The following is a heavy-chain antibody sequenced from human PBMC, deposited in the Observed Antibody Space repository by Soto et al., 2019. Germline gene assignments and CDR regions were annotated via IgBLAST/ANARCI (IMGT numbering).Heavy chain of an antibody. CDR1: GFTFTSSA. CDR2: IVVGSGNT. V-gene: IGHV1-58*01. D-gene: IGHD6-19*01. Sequence: SVKVSCKASGFTFTSSAVQWVRQARGQRLEWIGWIVVGSGNTNYAQKFQERVTITRDMSTSTAYMELSSLSSEDTAVYYCAAAVAVAGPAAFDIWGQGTMVTVSS. J-gene: IGHJ3*02. CDR3: AAAVAVAGPAAFDI.